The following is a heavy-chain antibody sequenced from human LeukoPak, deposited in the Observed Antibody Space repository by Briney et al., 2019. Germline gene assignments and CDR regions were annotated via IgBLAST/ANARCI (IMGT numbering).Heavy chain of an antibody. CDR3: ASSYYYDSSGVYVSRY. D-gene: IGHD3-22*01. CDR1: GYTFTGYY. Sequence: GASVKVSCKASGYTFTGYYMHWVRQAPGQGLEWMGGIIPIFGTANYAQKFQGRVTITADKSTSTAYMELSSLRSEDTAVYYCASSYYYDSSGVYVSRYWGQGTLVTVSS. CDR2: IIPIFGTA. V-gene: IGHV1-69*06. J-gene: IGHJ4*02.